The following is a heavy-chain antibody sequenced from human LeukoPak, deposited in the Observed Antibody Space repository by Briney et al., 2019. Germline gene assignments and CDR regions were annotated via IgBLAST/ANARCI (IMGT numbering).Heavy chain of an antibody. D-gene: IGHD6-6*01. CDR3: VRFFRSSEFDY. CDR2: INPNSGGT. Sequence: ASVKVSCKASGYTFTGYYMHWVRQAPGQGLELMGWINPNSGGTNYAQKFQGRVTMTRDTSISTAYMELSSLTSDDTAVYYCVRFFRSSEFDYWGQGTLVTVSS. J-gene: IGHJ4*02. CDR1: GYTFTGYY. V-gene: IGHV1-2*02.